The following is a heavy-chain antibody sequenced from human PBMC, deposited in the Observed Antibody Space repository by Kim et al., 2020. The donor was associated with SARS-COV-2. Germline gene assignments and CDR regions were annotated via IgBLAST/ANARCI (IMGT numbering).Heavy chain of an antibody. CDR2: INHSGST. V-gene: IGHV4-34*01. CDR3: ARGYTFSRYFDL. Sequence: SETLSLTCAVYGGSFSGYYWSWIRQPPGKGLEWIGEINHSGSTNYNPSLKSRVTISVDTSKNQFSLKLSSVTAADTAVYYCARGYTFSRYFDLWGRGTLVTVSS. D-gene: IGHD2-2*01. J-gene: IGHJ2*01. CDR1: GGSFSGYY.